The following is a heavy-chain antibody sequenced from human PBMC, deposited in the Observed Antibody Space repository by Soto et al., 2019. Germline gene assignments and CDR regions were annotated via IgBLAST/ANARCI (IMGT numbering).Heavy chain of an antibody. D-gene: IGHD2-15*01. CDR3: YRVEPGAKSPEY. V-gene: IGHV3-72*01. Sequence: GGSLRLSCTVSADSEFSFSDRYIDWVRHAPWKWLEWVGRSRNRVNNLSTAYAASVQGRFTISRDEYKNTVYLQMHSLKTDDKAVYYCYRVEPGAKSPEYWGQGNLVTVSS. J-gene: IGHJ4*02. CDR1: EFSFSDRY. CDR2: SRNRVNNLST.